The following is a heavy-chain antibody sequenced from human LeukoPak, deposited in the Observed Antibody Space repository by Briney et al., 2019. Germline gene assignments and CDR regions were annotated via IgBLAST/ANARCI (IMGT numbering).Heavy chain of an antibody. V-gene: IGHV4-59*12. CDR2: IYYGGST. CDR3: ARDKPGDDAFDI. Sequence: PGGTLRLTCTVSGAAISDNFWTWIRQPPGKGLEWVGTIYYGGSTEYTASLKSRVTISVDTSKNTLSLKMSSVSAADTAVYYCARDKPGDDAFDIWGQGTLVTVSS. CDR1: GAAISDNF. J-gene: IGHJ3*02.